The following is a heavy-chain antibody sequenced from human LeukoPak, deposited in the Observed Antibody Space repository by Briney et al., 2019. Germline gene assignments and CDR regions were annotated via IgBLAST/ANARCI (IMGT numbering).Heavy chain of an antibody. CDR2: ISYDGSNK. Sequence: PGGSLRLSCAASGFTFSSYGMHWVRQAPGKGLEWVAVISYDGSNKYYADSVKGRFTISRDNSKNTLYLQMNSLRAEDTAVYYCAKEDYGGNSPLFDYWGHATLVTVSS. CDR3: AKEDYGGNSPLFDY. V-gene: IGHV3-30*18. D-gene: IGHD4-23*01. J-gene: IGHJ4*01. CDR1: GFTFSSYG.